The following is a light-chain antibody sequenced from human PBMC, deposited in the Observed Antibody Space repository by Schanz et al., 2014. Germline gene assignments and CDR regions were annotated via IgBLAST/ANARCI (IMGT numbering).Light chain of an antibody. CDR3: SSYTTSITLV. Sequence: QSALTQPASVSGSPGQSITISCTGTSSDIVNYNYVSWYQQHPGKAPRLIIYDVTNRPSGVSNRFSGSKSGNTASLTISGLQTEDEADYYCSSYTTSITLVFGGGTKVTVL. CDR2: DVT. CDR1: SSDIVNYNY. V-gene: IGLV2-14*03. J-gene: IGLJ2*01.